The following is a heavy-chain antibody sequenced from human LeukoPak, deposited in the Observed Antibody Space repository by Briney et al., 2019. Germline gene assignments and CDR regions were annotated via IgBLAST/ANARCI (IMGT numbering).Heavy chain of an antibody. CDR3: ARDTAMVSEYFDY. J-gene: IGHJ4*02. V-gene: IGHV1-18*04. D-gene: IGHD5-18*01. CDR2: ISAYNGNT. CDR1: GYTFSGYY. Sequence: ASVKVSCKASGYTFSGYYMHWVRQAPGQGLEWMGWISAYNGNTNYAQKLQGRVTVTTDTSTSTAYMELRSLRSDDTAVYYCARDTAMVSEYFDYWGQGTLVTVSS.